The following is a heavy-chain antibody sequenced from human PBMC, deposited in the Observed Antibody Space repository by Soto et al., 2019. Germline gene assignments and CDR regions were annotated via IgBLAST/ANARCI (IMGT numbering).Heavy chain of an antibody. D-gene: IGHD2-2*02. CDR1: GYSFTTYW. Sequence: WESLKISCQGSGYSFTTYWIGWVRQMPGKGLEWMGIIYPGDSDTRYSPSFQGQVTISADKSISTAYLQWSSLKASDTAIYYCATGGYCSDTTCYNFFDYWGQGTLVTVSS. CDR3: ATGGYCSDTTCYNFFDY. CDR2: IYPGDSDT. V-gene: IGHV5-51*01. J-gene: IGHJ4*02.